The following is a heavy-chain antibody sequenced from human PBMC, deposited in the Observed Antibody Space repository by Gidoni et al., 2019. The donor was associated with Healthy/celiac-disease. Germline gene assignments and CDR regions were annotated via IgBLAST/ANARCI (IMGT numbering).Heavy chain of an antibody. J-gene: IGHJ4*02. CDR3: ARSALDFWSGYSQYYFDY. CDR2: ISYDGSNK. Sequence: QVQLVESGGGVVQPGRSLGLSCAASGFTFSSYGMHWVRQAPGKGLGWVAVISYDGSNKYYADSVKGRFTISRDNSKNTLYLQMNSLRAEDTAVYYCARSALDFWSGYSQYYFDYWGQGTLVTVSS. V-gene: IGHV3-30*03. D-gene: IGHD3-3*01. CDR1: GFTFSSYG.